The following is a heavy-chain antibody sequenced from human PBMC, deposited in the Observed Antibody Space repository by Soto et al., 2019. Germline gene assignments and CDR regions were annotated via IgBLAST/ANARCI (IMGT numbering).Heavy chain of an antibody. V-gene: IGHV1-46*01. Sequence: ASVKVSCKASGYTFTSYYMHWVRQAPGQGLEWMGIINPSGGSTSYAQKFQGRVTMTRDTSTSTVYMELSSLRSEDTAVYYCARENLGSSGWGNHYYYYYMDVWGKGTTVTVSS. J-gene: IGHJ6*03. CDR3: ARENLGSSGWGNHYYYYYMDV. D-gene: IGHD6-19*01. CDR1: GYTFTSYY. CDR2: INPSGGST.